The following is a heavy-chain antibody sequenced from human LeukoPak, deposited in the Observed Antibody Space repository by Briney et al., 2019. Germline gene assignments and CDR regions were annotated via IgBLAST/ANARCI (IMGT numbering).Heavy chain of an antibody. CDR1: GLTLSSYW. Sequence: GGSLRLSCAASGLTLSSYWMHWVRQAPGKGLVWVSRINSDGSSTTHADSVKGRFTISRDNAKNTLYLQMNSPRAEDTAVYYCARDGTYGNFDCWGQGTLVTVSS. CDR3: ARDGTYGNFDC. J-gene: IGHJ4*02. D-gene: IGHD1-14*01. V-gene: IGHV3-74*01. CDR2: INSDGSST.